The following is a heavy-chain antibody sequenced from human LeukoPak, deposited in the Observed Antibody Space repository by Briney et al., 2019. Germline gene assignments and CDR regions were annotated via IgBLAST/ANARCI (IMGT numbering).Heavy chain of an antibody. V-gene: IGHV4-59*01. CDR2: IYYSGST. Sequence: SETLSLTCTVSGGSISSYYWSWIRQPPGKGLEWIGYIYYSGSTNYNPSLKSRVTISVDTSKNQFSLKLSSVTAADTAVYYCARGVGYSYGRDYYYGMDVWGQGSTVTVSS. D-gene: IGHD5-18*01. J-gene: IGHJ6*02. CDR3: ARGVGYSYGRDYYYGMDV. CDR1: GGSISSYY.